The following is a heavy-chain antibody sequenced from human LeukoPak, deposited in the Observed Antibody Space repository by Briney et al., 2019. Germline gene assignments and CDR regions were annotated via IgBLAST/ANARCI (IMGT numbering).Heavy chain of an antibody. D-gene: IGHD1-26*01. CDR1: GGSISSGSCY. V-gene: IGHV4-61*02. Sequence: SETLSLTCTVSGGSISSGSCYWSWLRQPAGTGLEWIGRIYTSGSTNYNPSLKSRVTISVDTSKNQFSLKLSSVTAADTAVYYCARLVGAGKDYYYYYMDVWGKGTTVTVSS. CDR2: IYTSGST. J-gene: IGHJ6*03. CDR3: ARLVGAGKDYYYYYMDV.